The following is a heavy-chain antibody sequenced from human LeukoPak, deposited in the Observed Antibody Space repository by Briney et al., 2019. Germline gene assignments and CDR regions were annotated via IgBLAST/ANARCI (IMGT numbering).Heavy chain of an antibody. CDR3: ARGPSSGYSTFDY. D-gene: IGHD3-22*01. J-gene: IGHJ4*02. Sequence: SETLSPTCTVSGGSISSYYWSWIRQPPGKGLEWIGYIYYSGSTNYNPSLKSRVTISVDTSKNQFSLKLSSVTAADTAVYYCARGPSSGYSTFDYWGQGTLVTVSS. CDR2: IYYSGST. V-gene: IGHV4-59*01. CDR1: GGSISSYY.